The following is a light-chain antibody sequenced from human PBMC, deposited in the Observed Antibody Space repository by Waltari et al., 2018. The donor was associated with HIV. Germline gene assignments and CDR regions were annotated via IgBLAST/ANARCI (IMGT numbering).Light chain of an antibody. CDR2: DAS. CDR1: QNITKK. J-gene: IGKJ1*01. Sequence: EVVLTQAPSTLSVSLGEGASLSCRASQNITKKLGWYQQKAGQAPRLLIYDASRRATAIPDRFSGSGSGTEFNLTISRLVFEDVAVYVCQQYKYWPETFGQGTKVEIK. V-gene: IGKV3D-15*01. CDR3: QQYKYWPET.